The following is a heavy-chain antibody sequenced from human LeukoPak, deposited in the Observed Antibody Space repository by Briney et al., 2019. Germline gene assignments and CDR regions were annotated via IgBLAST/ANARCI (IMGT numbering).Heavy chain of an antibody. V-gene: IGHV3-21*01. CDR3: ARASSKQLAGYLPDGFDI. Sequence: TGGSLRLSCAASGFTFSSYSMNWVRQAPGKGLEWVSSISSSSSYIYYADSVKGRFTISRDNAKNSLYLQMNSLRAEDTAVYYCARASSKQLAGYLPDGFDIWGQGTMVTVSS. D-gene: IGHD3-9*01. J-gene: IGHJ3*02. CDR1: GFTFSSYS. CDR2: ISSSSSYI.